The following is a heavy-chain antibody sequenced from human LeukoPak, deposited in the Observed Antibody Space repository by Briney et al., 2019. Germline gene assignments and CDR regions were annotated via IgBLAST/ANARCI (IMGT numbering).Heavy chain of an antibody. CDR2: LYSSGST. D-gene: IGHD3-10*01. CDR3: ARWGYGSGTYPTYYFDF. J-gene: IGHJ4*02. Sequence: GSLRLSCAASGFTVSDSYMNWVRQAPGKGLEWVSVLYSSGSTYYADSVKGRFTISRDNSKNTLYLQMNTLRAEDTAVYYCARWGYGSGTYPTYYFDFWGQGTLVTVSS. V-gene: IGHV3-53*01. CDR1: GFTVSDSY.